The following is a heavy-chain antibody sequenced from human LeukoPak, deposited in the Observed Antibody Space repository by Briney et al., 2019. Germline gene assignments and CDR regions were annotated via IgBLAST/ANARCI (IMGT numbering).Heavy chain of an antibody. Sequence: ASVKVSCKASGYTFTGYYMHWVRQAPGQGLEWMGWISAYNGNTNYAQKLQGRVTMTTDTSTSTAYMELRSLRSDDTAVYYCARDLSGGYLGYWGQGTLVTVSS. J-gene: IGHJ4*02. CDR3: ARDLSGGYLGY. CDR2: ISAYNGNT. V-gene: IGHV1-18*04. CDR1: GYTFTGYY. D-gene: IGHD3-10*01.